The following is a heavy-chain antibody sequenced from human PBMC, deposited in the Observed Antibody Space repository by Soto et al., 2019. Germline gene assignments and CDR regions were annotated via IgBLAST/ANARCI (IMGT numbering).Heavy chain of an antibody. CDR1: GFTFSDYY. J-gene: IGHJ4*02. CDR2: ISSSGSTI. D-gene: IGHD6-13*01. V-gene: IGHV3-11*01. CDR3: ARDRMYSSSWYSY. Sequence: QVQLVESGGCLVKPGGSLRLSCAASGFTFSDYYMSWIRQAPGKGLDWVSYISSSGSTIYYADSVKGRFTVSRDNAKNSLYLQMNSLRAEDTAMYYCARDRMYSSSWYSYWGQGTLVTVSS.